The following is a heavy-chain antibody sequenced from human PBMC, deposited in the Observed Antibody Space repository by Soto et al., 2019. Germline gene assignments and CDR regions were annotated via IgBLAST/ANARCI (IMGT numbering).Heavy chain of an antibody. Sequence: QVQLVQSGSALKKPGASVKVSCKASGYTFTSYAMNWVRQAPGQGLEWMGWINTNTGNPTYAQGFTGRIVFSLDTSVSTAYLQICSLKAGDTAVYYCARGAYYYGSGSYPYYYYGMDVWGQGTTVTVSS. CDR3: ARGAYYYGSGSYPYYYYGMDV. J-gene: IGHJ6*02. CDR1: GYTFTSYA. V-gene: IGHV7-4-1*01. D-gene: IGHD3-10*01. CDR2: INTNTGNP.